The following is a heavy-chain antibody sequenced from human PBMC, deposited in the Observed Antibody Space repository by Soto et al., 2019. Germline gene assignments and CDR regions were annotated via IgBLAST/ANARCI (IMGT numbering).Heavy chain of an antibody. CDR3: ARRRYYGSGSYYKRPYGMDV. V-gene: IGHV4-34*01. D-gene: IGHD3-10*01. CDR1: GGSFSGYY. Sequence: SETLSLTCAVYGGSFSGYYWSWIRQPPGKGLDWIGEINHSGSTNYNPSLKSRVTISVDTSKNQFSLKLSSVTAADTAVYYCARRRYYGSGSYYKRPYGMDVWGQGTTVTVSS. J-gene: IGHJ6*02. CDR2: INHSGST.